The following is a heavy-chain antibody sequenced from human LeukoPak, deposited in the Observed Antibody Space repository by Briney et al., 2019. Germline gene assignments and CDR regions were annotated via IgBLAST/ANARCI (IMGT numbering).Heavy chain of an antibody. Sequence: GGSLRLSCVASGFTFRNYGMHWIRQAPGKGLEWVSVIFYDGSKKYYADFVKGRFTISRDNSKDVVYLQMDSLRAEDTAFYYCARSLGETTFDWWGQGTLVTVPS. CDR1: GFTFRNYG. CDR3: ARSLGETTFDW. CDR2: IFYDGSKK. V-gene: IGHV3-33*01. J-gene: IGHJ4*02. D-gene: IGHD3-16*01.